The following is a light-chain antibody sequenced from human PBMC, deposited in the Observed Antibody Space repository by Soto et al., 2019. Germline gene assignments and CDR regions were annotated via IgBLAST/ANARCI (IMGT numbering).Light chain of an antibody. V-gene: IGLV1-40*01. Sequence: QSVLTQPPPVSGAPGQRVTISCTGSTSNIGAGYDVHWYQQLPGTAPKLLMYANSNRPSGVPDRFSGSKSGTSASLAITGLQAEDEADYYCQSYDTTLSVVFGGGTQLTVL. CDR3: QSYDTTLSVV. J-gene: IGLJ2*01. CDR2: ANS. CDR1: TSNIGAGYD.